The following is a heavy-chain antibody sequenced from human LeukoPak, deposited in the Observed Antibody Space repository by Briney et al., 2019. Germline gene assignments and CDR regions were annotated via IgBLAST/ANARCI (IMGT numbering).Heavy chain of an antibody. D-gene: IGHD3-10*01. CDR1: GFTFSSYA. CDR3: MVRGVSRPY. V-gene: IGHV3-23*01. J-gene: IGHJ4*02. Sequence: GGSLRLSCAASGFTFSSYAMSWVRQAPGKGLEWVSTISVSGGNTYYADSVKGRFTISRDNAKNSLYLQMNSLRVEDTAVYYCMVRGVSRPYWGQGTLVTVSS. CDR2: ISVSGGNT.